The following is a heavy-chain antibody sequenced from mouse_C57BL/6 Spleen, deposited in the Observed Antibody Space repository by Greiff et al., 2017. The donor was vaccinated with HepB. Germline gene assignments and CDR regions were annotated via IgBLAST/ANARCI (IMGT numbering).Heavy chain of an antibody. Sequence: VQLQQSGAELVKPGASVKISCKASGYAFSSYWMNWVKQRPGKGLEWIGQIYPGDGDTNYNGKFKGKATLTADKSSSTAYMQLSSLTSEDSAVYFCARDNYYGSSWFAYWGQGTLVTVSA. CDR3: ARDNYYGSSWFAY. CDR2: IYPGDGDT. J-gene: IGHJ3*01. V-gene: IGHV1-80*01. D-gene: IGHD1-1*01. CDR1: GYAFSSYW.